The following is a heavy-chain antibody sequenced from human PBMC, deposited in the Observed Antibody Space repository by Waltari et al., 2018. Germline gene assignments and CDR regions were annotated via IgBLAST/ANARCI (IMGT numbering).Heavy chain of an antibody. D-gene: IGHD2-2*01. J-gene: IGHJ6*02. V-gene: IGHV3-30*09. CDR1: GFRLRSYA. CDR3: ATDGTDCSTTSCYFGGIDV. Sequence: QVHLVASGGGVVQPGRSLGISCEASGFRLRSYAMFWCSQAPGKGVGWAAVISFDGKNKYYADSVKGRFAISRDDSKNTLYLQMNSLRTEDTAVYYCATDGTDCSTTSCYFGGIDVWGQGTTVTVSS. CDR2: ISFDGKNK.